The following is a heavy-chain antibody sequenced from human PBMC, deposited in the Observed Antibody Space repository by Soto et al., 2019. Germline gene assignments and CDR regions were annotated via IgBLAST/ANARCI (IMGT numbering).Heavy chain of an antibody. Sequence: PSETLSLTCAVYGGSFSGYYWSWIRQPPGKGLEWIGEINHSGSTNYNPSLKSRVTISVDTSKNQFSLKLSSVTAADTAVYYCARSPGYSSSWYIRYYYYGMDVWGQGTTVTVS. CDR1: GGSFSGYY. CDR3: ARSPGYSSSWYIRYYYYGMDV. J-gene: IGHJ6*02. D-gene: IGHD6-13*01. V-gene: IGHV4-34*01. CDR2: INHSGST.